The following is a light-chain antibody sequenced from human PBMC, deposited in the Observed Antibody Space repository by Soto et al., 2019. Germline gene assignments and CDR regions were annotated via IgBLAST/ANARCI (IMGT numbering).Light chain of an antibody. CDR2: AAS. Sequence: DIQMTQSPSSVSASVGDRVTITCRSSRGLSSWLAWYQQKQGKAPKLLSFAASNLQSRGPSRFSGSGSETDLTLTITSLHPQDSTTQYCQQVNNFPPIALGQGTRRKI. J-gene: IGKJ5*01. CDR1: RGLSSW. CDR3: QQVNNFPPIA. V-gene: IGKV1D-12*01.